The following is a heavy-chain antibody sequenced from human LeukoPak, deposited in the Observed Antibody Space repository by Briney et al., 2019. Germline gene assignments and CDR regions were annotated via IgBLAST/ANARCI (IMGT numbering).Heavy chain of an antibody. CDR3: ATLVMRGYDNYYYYYLDV. V-gene: IGHV1-24*01. CDR1: GYTLTELS. J-gene: IGHJ6*03. D-gene: IGHD5-12*01. CDR2: FDPEVGET. Sequence: ASVKDSCKVSGYTLTELSMHWVRQAPGKGLEWLGGFDPEVGETIYAQKFQGSVTMTEDTSTDTAYMELSSLRSEDTAVYYCATLVMRGYDNYYYYYLDVWGKGTTVTISS.